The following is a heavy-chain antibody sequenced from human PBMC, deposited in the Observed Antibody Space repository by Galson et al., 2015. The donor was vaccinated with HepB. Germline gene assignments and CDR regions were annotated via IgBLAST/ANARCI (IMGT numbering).Heavy chain of an antibody. V-gene: IGHV3-49*03. CDR3: TRDGRNCGGGSCPFDI. J-gene: IGHJ3*02. CDR1: GFTFGDYN. D-gene: IGHD2-15*01. CDR2: IRTKGNGGTP. Sequence: SLRLSCAASGFTFGDYNMSWFRQAPGKGLEWVGFIRTKGNGGTPEYAASVKGRIIISRDDSESIAYLQMNTLRTEDTGVYYCTRDGRNCGGGSCPFDIWGQGTMLTVSS.